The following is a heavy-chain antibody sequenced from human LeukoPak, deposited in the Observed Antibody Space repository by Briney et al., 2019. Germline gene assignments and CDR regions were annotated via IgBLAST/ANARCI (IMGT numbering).Heavy chain of an antibody. J-gene: IGHJ6*02. Sequence: GGSLRLSCAASGFTFSSYGMHWVRQAPGKGLEWVAVISYDGSNKYYADSVKGRFTISRDNSKNTLYLHMNSLRAEDTAVYYCAKFIAAAGDYYYYYGMDVWGQGTTVTVSS. D-gene: IGHD6-13*01. V-gene: IGHV3-30*18. CDR1: GFTFSSYG. CDR2: ISYDGSNK. CDR3: AKFIAAAGDYYYYYGMDV.